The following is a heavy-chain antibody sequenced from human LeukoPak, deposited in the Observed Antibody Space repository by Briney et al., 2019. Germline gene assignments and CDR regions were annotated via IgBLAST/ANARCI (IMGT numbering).Heavy chain of an antibody. V-gene: IGHV3-23*01. D-gene: IGHD6-6*01. CDR1: GFTFRTYA. CDR3: AKDRIAARPGGTFDY. Sequence: GGSLRLSCAASGFTFRTYAMTWVRQAPGKGLEWVSAISNSGGSTYYADSVKGRFTISRDNSKNTLYLQMNSLRAEDTAVYYCAKDRIAARPGGTFDYWGQGTLVTVSS. J-gene: IGHJ4*02. CDR2: ISNSGGST.